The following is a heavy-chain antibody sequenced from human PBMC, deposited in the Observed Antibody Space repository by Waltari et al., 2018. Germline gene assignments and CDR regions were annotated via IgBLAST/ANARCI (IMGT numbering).Heavy chain of an antibody. D-gene: IGHD3-3*01. CDR2: MNSNSGNT. J-gene: IGHJ5*02. Sequence: QVQLVQSGAEVKKPGASVKVSCKASGYTFTSYESNWVRRASGQGLEWMGWMNSNSGNTGYDQKSQGRVTITRNTSISTAYMELSSLRSEDTAAYYCAIHPHDYDLFDPWGQGTLVTVSS. CDR3: AIHPHDYDLFDP. CDR1: GYTFTSYE. V-gene: IGHV1-8*03.